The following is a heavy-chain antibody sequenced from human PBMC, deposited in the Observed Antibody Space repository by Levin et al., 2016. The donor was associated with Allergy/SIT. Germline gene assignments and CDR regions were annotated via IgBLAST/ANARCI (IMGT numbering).Heavy chain of an antibody. Sequence: WVRQAPGQGLEWMGGIIPIFGTANYAQKFQGRVTITADESTSTAYMELSSLRSEDTAVYYCARGKFYCSGGSCYGEASAFDIWGQGTMVTVSS. J-gene: IGHJ3*02. CDR3: ARGKFYCSGGSCYGEASAFDI. D-gene: IGHD2-15*01. CDR2: IIPIFGTA. V-gene: IGHV1-69*01.